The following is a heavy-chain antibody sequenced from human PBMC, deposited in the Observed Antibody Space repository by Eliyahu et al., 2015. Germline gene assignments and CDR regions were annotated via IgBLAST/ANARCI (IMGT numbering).Heavy chain of an antibody. J-gene: IGHJ4*02. CDR1: GYTFTTYH. V-gene: IGHV1-46*01. Sequence: QVQLVQSGAEVKKPGASVKVSCRASGYTFTTYHLQWVRQAPGEGLEWMGVINPTGGTTSYVQKFQGRVTMTRDTSTSTVYMELSNLRSEDTAVYYCARRATSTTPLDYWGQGTLVTVSS. CDR3: ARRATSTTPLDY. D-gene: IGHD5-12*01. CDR2: INPTGGTT.